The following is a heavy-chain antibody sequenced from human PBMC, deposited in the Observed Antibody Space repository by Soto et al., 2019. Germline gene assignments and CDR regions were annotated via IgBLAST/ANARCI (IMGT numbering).Heavy chain of an antibody. CDR1: GFTFSSYA. CDR2: ISDTGGST. CDR3: AKGVLYSSGPIDY. D-gene: IGHD6-19*01. Sequence: GGSLRLSCAASGFTFSSYAMSWVRQAPGKGLEWVSAISDTGGSTYYADSVKGRFTISRDNSKNTLYLQMNSLRAEDTAVYYCAKGVLYSSGPIDYWGQGTLVTVSS. J-gene: IGHJ4*02. V-gene: IGHV3-23*01.